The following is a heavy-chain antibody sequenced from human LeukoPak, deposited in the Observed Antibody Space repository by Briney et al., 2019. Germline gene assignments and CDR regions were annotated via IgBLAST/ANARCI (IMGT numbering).Heavy chain of an antibody. J-gene: IGHJ4*02. CDR3: ARLYGSGSYYNY. Sequence: SETLSLTCTVYGGSFSGYYWSWIRQPPGQGLEWVGEINHSGSTNYNPSLKSRVTISVDASKNQFSLKLSSVTAADTAVYYCARLYGSGSYYNYWGQGTLVTVSS. CDR1: GGSFSGYY. V-gene: IGHV4-34*01. D-gene: IGHD3-10*01. CDR2: INHSGST.